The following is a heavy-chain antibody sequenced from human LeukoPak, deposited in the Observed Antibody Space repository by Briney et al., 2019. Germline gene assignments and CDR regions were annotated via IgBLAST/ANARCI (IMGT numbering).Heavy chain of an antibody. CDR2: FDPEYGET. CDR1: GYTLTDLY. V-gene: IGHV1-24*01. CDR3: ATANHSGYDSFDY. J-gene: IGHJ4*02. D-gene: IGHD5-12*01. Sequence: GASVKVSCKVSGYTLTDLYIHWVRQAPGKGREWVGGFDPEYGETIYAQKFQGGVTMTEDTSTDTAYMDLSSLISKDTAVYYCATANHSGYDSFDYWGQGTLITVSS.